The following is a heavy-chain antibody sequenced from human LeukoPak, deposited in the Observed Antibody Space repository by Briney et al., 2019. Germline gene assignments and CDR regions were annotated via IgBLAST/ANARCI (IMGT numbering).Heavy chain of an antibody. V-gene: IGHV3-48*01. CDR3: ARDPDSSSWSEAFDI. Sequence: PGGSLRLSCAASGFTFSSYSMNWVRQAPGKGLEWVSYISSSSSTIYYADSVKGRFTISRDNAKNSLYLQMNSLRAEDTAVYYCARDPDSSSWSEAFDIWGQGTMVTVSS. J-gene: IGHJ3*02. CDR2: ISSSSSTI. D-gene: IGHD6-13*01. CDR1: GFTFSSYS.